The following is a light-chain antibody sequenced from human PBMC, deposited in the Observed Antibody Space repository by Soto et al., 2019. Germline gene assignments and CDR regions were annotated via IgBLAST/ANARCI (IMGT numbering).Light chain of an antibody. Sequence: VLAQSPGTLSLSPGERATLACRATQNVNSNFLAWHQHKVGQAPRLLLYGASIRAAGAPDRFTGGGSGTEYTLTISRVEPEDFAVYDRQHFGGSHRKYTFGRGTKLESK. V-gene: IGKV3-20*01. CDR3: QHFGGSHRKYT. CDR2: GAS. J-gene: IGKJ2*01. CDR1: QNVNSNF.